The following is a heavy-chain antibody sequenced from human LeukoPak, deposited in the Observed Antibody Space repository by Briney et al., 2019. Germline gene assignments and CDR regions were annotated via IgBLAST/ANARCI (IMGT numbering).Heavy chain of an antibody. D-gene: IGHD3-3*01. CDR2: IYTSRST. Sequence: SETLSLTCTVSGGSISSYYWSWIRQPAGKGLEWIGRIYTSRSTNCNPSLKSRVTMSVDTSKNQFSLKLSSVTAADTAVYYCARVRSEPDGVYYFDYWGQGTLVTVSS. V-gene: IGHV4-4*07. CDR1: GGSISSYY. CDR3: ARVRSEPDGVYYFDY. J-gene: IGHJ4*02.